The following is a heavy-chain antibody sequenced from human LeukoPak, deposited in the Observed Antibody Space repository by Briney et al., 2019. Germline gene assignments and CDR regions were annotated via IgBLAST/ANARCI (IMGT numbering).Heavy chain of an antibody. V-gene: IGHV3-11*06. Sequence: GSLRLSCAASGFTFSDYYMSWIRQAPGKGLEWVSYITSSGYTNYADSVKGRFTISRDNAKNSLYLLMNSLRAEDTAVYYCARGRYPYYFDYWGQGTLVTVSS. CDR2: ITSSGYT. D-gene: IGHD1-1*01. J-gene: IGHJ4*02. CDR1: GFTFSDYY. CDR3: ARGRYPYYFDY.